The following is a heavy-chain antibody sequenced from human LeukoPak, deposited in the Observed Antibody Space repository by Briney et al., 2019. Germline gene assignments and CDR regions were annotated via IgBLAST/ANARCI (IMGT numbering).Heavy chain of an antibody. V-gene: IGHV1-2*02. J-gene: IGHJ5*02. D-gene: IGHD3-10*01. CDR2: IKPNSGDT. CDR1: GYSFADYY. Sequence: ASVKVSCRASGYSFADYYMHWVRQAPGQGLEWMGWIKPNSGDTRSAQKFQGRVIMTRDTSTGTAYMELSSLRYDDTAVYYCATNILVRDIINWFDPWGQGTLVTVSS. CDR3: ATNILVRDIINWFDP.